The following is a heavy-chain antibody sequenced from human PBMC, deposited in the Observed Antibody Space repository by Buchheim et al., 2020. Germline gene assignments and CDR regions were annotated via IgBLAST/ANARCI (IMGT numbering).Heavy chain of an antibody. Sequence: EVQLLESGGALVQPGGSLRLSCAASGLIFSSHAMNWVRQAPGKGLEWVSGISGSGITTYYTDSVKGRFTISRDNSKNTLYLQMNSLRAEDTAVYYCATVLRFLEWLDYYYYMDVWGKGTT. V-gene: IGHV3-23*01. D-gene: IGHD3-3*01. CDR1: GLIFSSHA. J-gene: IGHJ6*03. CDR2: ISGSGITT. CDR3: ATVLRFLEWLDYYYYMDV.